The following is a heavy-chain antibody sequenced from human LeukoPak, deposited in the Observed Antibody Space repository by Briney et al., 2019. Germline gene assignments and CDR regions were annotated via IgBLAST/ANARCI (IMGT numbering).Heavy chain of an antibody. V-gene: IGHV3-66*01. CDR3: ARGRATGFSDALDI. CDR2: LYSDGST. D-gene: IGHD2/OR15-2a*01. J-gene: IGHJ3*02. CDR1: GFTVSTNY. Sequence: GGSLRLSCAASGFTVSTNYVNWVRQAPGKGLEWVSVLYSDGSTYYADSVKGRFTISRDNSKNTLSLQMNSLRAEDTAVYYCARGRATGFSDALDIWGQGTMVIVSS.